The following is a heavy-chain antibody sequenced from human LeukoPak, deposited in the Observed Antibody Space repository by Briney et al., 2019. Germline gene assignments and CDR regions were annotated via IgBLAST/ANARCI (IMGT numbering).Heavy chain of an antibody. CDR3: ARYSGSYSGFDY. Sequence: SETLSLTCTVSGGSISSYYWSWIRQPPGKGLEWIGYIYYSGSINYNPSLKSRVTISVDTSKNQFSLKLRSVTAADTAVYYCARYSGSYSGFDYWGREPWSPSPQ. CDR1: GGSISSYY. D-gene: IGHD1-26*01. CDR2: IYYSGSI. V-gene: IGHV4-59*08. J-gene: IGHJ4*02.